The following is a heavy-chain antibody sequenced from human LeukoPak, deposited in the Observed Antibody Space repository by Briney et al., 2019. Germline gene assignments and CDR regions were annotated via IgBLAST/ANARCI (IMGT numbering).Heavy chain of an antibody. CDR3: ARSKVRGVRN. Sequence: PGGSLRLSCTASGFTFGDYAMSWIRQPPGKGLEWIGSIYYSGSTYYNPSLKSRVTISVDTSKNQFSLKLSSVTAADTAVYYCARSKVRGVRNWGQGTLVTVSS. D-gene: IGHD3-10*01. J-gene: IGHJ4*02. V-gene: IGHV4-39*07. CDR1: GFTFGDYA. CDR2: IYYSGST.